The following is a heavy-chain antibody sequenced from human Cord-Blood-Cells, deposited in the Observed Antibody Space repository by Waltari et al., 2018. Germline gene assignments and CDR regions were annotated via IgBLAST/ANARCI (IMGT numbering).Heavy chain of an antibody. V-gene: IGHV4-34*01. CDR3: AREITFGGVIVGRPNWFDP. D-gene: IGHD3-16*02. J-gene: IGHJ5*02. CDR2: INHSGST. Sequence: QVQLQQWGAGLLKPSETLSLTCAVYGGSFSGYYWSGSRQPPGKGLEWIGEINHSGSTNYNPSLKSRVTISVDTSKNQFSLKLSSVTAADTAVYYCAREITFGGVIVGRPNWFDPWGQGTLVTVSS. CDR1: GGSFSGYY.